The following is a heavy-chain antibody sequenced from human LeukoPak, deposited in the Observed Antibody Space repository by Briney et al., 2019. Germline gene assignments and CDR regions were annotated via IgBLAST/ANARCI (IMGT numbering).Heavy chain of an antibody. J-gene: IGHJ4*02. CDR1: GDSISSATYY. Sequence: PSETLSLTCAVSGDSISSATYYWGWIRQPPWKGLEWIGSIYYSGSTYYNPSLKSRVSISVDPSENQFSLTLSSVTAADTAVYFCSRDGSTRSLYLWGQGTLVTVSS. CDR2: IYYSGST. D-gene: IGHD1-1*01. CDR3: SRDGSTRSLYL. V-gene: IGHV4-39*07.